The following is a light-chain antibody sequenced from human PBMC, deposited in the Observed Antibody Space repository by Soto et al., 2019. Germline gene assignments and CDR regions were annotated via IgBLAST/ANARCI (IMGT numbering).Light chain of an antibody. CDR3: QQGHTSPYT. CDR2: AAS. V-gene: IGKV1-39*01. J-gene: IGKJ2*01. Sequence: DIQMTQSPSSLSAAVGDRVIITCQASQSIASFLNWYQQKPGKAPRLLIFAASSLQSGVPSRFIGSGSGTDFTLTLSSLQPEDVATYYCQQGHTSPYTFGQGTKLDLK. CDR1: QSIASF.